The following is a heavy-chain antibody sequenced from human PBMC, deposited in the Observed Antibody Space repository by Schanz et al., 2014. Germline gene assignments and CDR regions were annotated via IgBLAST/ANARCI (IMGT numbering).Heavy chain of an antibody. CDR1: GFNFGDYY. J-gene: IGHJ3*02. CDR3: ARVGGTYYDFWSGVPPTVMHDGFDI. Sequence: DVQLVESGGGLVQSGGSLRLSCAASGFNFGDYYMTWVRQAPGKGLESVAKINPDGSGKYYVVSVEGRFTISRDNAKNSMYLEMNSLRAEDTAVFYCARVGGTYYDFWSGVPPTVMHDGFDIWGQGTMVTVS. V-gene: IGHV3-7*01. D-gene: IGHD3-3*01. CDR2: INPDGSGK.